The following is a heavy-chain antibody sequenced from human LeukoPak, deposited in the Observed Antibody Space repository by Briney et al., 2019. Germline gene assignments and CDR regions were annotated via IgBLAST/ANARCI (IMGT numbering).Heavy chain of an antibody. CDR3: ARALFYSGSYPFDY. Sequence: ISYDGSNKYYADSVKGRFTISRDNSKNTLYLQMNSLRAEDTAVYYCARALFYSGSYPFDYWGQGTLVTVSS. D-gene: IGHD1-26*01. J-gene: IGHJ4*02. CDR2: ISYDGSNK. V-gene: IGHV3-30-3*01.